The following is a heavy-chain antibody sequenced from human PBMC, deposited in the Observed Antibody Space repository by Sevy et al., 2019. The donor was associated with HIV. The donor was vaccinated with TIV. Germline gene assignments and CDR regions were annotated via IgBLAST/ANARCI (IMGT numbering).Heavy chain of an antibody. CDR1: GFTFSSYA. J-gene: IGHJ4*02. Sequence: GGSLRLSCTSSGFTFSSYAMNWVRQAPGKGLEWISTISHSGDSTYYADSVKGRFTIARENSENTLYLQLNSLRAEDTALDYCAGRKVGDFWSGSIRGPWAGGPLFDYWGQGTLVTVSS. CDR3: AGRKVGDFWSGSIRGPWAGGPLFDY. D-gene: IGHD3-3*01. V-gene: IGHV3-23*01. CDR2: ISHSGDST.